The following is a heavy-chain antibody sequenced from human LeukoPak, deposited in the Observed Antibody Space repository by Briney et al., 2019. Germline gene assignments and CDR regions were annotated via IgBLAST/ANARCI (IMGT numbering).Heavy chain of an antibody. J-gene: IGHJ4*02. CDR3: AGTGLRDGYNNFDY. D-gene: IGHD5-24*01. V-gene: IGHV1-69*13. CDR2: IIPIFGTA. CDR1: GGTFSSYA. Sequence: ASVKVSCTASGGTFSSYAISWVRQAPGQGLEWMEGIIPIFGTANYAQKFQGRVTITADESTSTAYMELSSLRSEDTAVYYCAGTGLRDGYNNFDYWGQRTLVTVSS.